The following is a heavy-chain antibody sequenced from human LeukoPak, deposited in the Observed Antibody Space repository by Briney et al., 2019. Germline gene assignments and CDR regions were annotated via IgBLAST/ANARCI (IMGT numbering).Heavy chain of an antibody. CDR3: ARLASDDAFDI. D-gene: IGHD6-6*01. V-gene: IGHV3-21*01. CDR2: ISSSSSYI. J-gene: IGHJ3*02. CDR1: GFTFSSYS. Sequence: GGSLRLSCAASGFTFSSYSMNWVRQAPGKGLEWVSSISSSSSYIYYADSVQGRFTISRDNAKNSLYLQMNSLRAEDTAVYYCARLASDDAFDIWGQGTTVTVSS.